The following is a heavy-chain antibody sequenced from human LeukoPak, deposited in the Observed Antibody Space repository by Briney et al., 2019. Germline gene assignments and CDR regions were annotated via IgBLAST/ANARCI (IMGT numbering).Heavy chain of an antibody. CDR3: ARGGYTSSGRSMDV. CDR1: GYMFTNYF. CDR2: INPSGGST. D-gene: IGHD3-10*01. J-gene: IGHJ6*02. Sequence: ASVKVSCKTSGYMFTNYFLHWVRQAPGQGLEWMGIINPSGGSTFYAQKFQGRVNLTRDTPTSTVYMELSSLRSEDTAIYYCARGGYTSSGRSMDVWGQGTTVTVSS. V-gene: IGHV1-46*01.